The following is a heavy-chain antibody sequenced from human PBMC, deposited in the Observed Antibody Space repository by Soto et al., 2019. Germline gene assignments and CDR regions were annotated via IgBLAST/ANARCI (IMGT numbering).Heavy chain of an antibody. J-gene: IGHJ6*02. D-gene: IGHD4-4*01. CDR1: GYTFTSYD. CDR2: MNPNSGNT. Sequence: ASVKVSCKASGYTFTSYDINWVRQATGQGLEWMGWMNPNSGNTGYAQKFQGRVTMTRNTSISTAYMELSSLRSEDTAVYYCARDRQPSSYIGLDVWGQGTTVTVSS. CDR3: ARDRQPSSYIGLDV. V-gene: IGHV1-8*01.